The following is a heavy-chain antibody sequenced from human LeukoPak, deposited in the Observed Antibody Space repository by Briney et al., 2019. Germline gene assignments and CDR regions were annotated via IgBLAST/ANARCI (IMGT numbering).Heavy chain of an antibody. CDR1: GYTFTGYY. CDR3: ARGDTMVRGLISDY. J-gene: IGHJ4*02. Sequence: ASVKVSCKASGYTFTGYYMHWVRQAPGQGLEYMGWINPNSGYTKYSQSFQGRVTMTRDTSISTAYMELSRLISDDTAVYYCARGDTMVRGLISDYWGQGTLVTVSS. CDR2: INPNSGYT. V-gene: IGHV1-2*02. D-gene: IGHD3-10*01.